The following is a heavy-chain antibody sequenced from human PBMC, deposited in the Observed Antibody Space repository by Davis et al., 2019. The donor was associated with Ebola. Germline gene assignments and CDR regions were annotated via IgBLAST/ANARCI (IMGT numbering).Heavy chain of an antibody. CDR2: ISGGGRTI. J-gene: IGHJ6*02. Sequence: PGGSLRLSCAASGFTFSDYYMSWIRQAPGKGLEWVSYISGGGRTIYYADSVKGRFTMSRDNAKNSLYLQMNSLRAEDMAVYYCALTTYYYYGMDVWGQGTTVTVSS. D-gene: IGHD4/OR15-4a*01. V-gene: IGHV3-11*01. CDR1: GFTFSDYY. CDR3: ALTTYYYYGMDV.